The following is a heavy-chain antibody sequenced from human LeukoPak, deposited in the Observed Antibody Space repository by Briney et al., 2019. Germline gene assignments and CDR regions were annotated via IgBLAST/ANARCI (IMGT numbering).Heavy chain of an antibody. CDR1: GGSFSGYY. V-gene: IGHV4-34*01. D-gene: IGHD2-2*01. Sequence: PSETLSLTCAVYGGSFSGYYWSWIRQPPGKGLEWIGEINHSGSTNYNPSFKSRVTISVDTSKNQFSLKLSSVTAADTAVYYCASDIVVVPAAMGSYYYYGMDVWGQGTTVTVSS. CDR2: INHSGST. J-gene: IGHJ6*02. CDR3: ASDIVVVPAAMGSYYYYGMDV.